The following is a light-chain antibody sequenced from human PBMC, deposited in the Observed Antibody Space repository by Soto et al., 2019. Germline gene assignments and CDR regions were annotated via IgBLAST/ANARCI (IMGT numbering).Light chain of an antibody. V-gene: IGKV3-20*01. Sequence: EIVLTQSPGTLSLSPGERATLSCRASQSVSSSYLAWYQQKPGQAPRLLIYGASSRATGIPDRFSGSGSGTDFTLTISRLEPDDVAVYYCQQYGSARWTFGQGTKVDIK. CDR3: QQYGSARWT. CDR1: QSVSSSY. CDR2: GAS. J-gene: IGKJ1*01.